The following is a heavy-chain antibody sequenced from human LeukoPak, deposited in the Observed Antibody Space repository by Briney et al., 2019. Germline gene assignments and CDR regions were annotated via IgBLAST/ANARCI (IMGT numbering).Heavy chain of an antibody. CDR2: ISISGTYT. V-gene: IGHV3-21*01. CDR3: ARVSGDRGGFDY. Sequence: GGSLRLSCAASGFTFSSYTMNWVRQAPGKGLEWVSSISISGTYTYHADSVKVRFTISRDDAKNSLYLQVGSLSAEDMAIYYCARVSGDRGGFDYWGQGTLVTVSS. CDR1: GFTFSSYT. D-gene: IGHD7-27*01. J-gene: IGHJ4*02.